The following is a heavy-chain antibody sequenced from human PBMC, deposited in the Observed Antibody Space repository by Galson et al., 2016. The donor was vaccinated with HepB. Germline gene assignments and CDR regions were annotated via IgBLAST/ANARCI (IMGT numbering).Heavy chain of an antibody. Sequence: SLRLSCAASGFTFARYHMNWVRQAPGKGLEWVSSIHASGGSTSYSESVQGRFIVSSDNSKNILFLQMNGLFLEVTAVYYCAKGLEDSAWGKGTLVAVSS. CDR2: IHASGGST. V-gene: IGHV3-23*01. CDR3: AKGLEDSA. CDR1: GFTFARYH. J-gene: IGHJ4*02.